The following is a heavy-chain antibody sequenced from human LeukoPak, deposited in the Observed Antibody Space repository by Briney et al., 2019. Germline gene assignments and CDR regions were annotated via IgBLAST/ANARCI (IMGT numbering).Heavy chain of an antibody. V-gene: IGHV1-2*02. J-gene: IGHJ4*02. CDR3: ARDVSDYHILTAYTSAMAY. CDR2: INPNSGGT. D-gene: IGHD3-9*01. CDR1: GYTFTGYY. Sequence: ASVKVSCKASGYTFTGYYMHWVRQAPGQGLEWMGWINPNSGGTNYAQKFQGRVTMTRDTSISTAYMELSRLRSDDTAVYYCARDVSDYHILTAYTSAMAYWGQGTLVTVSS.